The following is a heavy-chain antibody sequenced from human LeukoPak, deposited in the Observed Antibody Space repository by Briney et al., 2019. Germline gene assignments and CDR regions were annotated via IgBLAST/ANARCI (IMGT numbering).Heavy chain of an antibody. CDR2: IRSDGSIE. V-gene: IGHV3-30*02. CDR1: GFTFTTYG. CDR3: AKKPAGFDP. D-gene: IGHD1-14*01. Sequence: GGSLRLSCAASGFTFTTYGMHWVRQAPDKGPEWVAFIRSDGSIEYYADSVKGRFTISRDNSNNTLYLQMSSLRAEDTAIYYCAKKPAGFDPWGQGTLVTVSS. J-gene: IGHJ5*02.